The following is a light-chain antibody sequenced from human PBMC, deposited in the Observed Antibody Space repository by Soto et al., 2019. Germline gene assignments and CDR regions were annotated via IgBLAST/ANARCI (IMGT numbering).Light chain of an antibody. CDR3: QQYNHYWT. CDR1: QSISSW. J-gene: IGKJ1*01. V-gene: IGKV1-5*01. CDR2: DAS. Sequence: DIQITKCASTLSASVGNRVTITCRASQSISSWLAWYQHKPGKAPKDLIYDASSLKSGVPSRFSGSGSGTEFSPTISRLPPDDSTTYYCQQYNHYWTFGQGTKVDIK.